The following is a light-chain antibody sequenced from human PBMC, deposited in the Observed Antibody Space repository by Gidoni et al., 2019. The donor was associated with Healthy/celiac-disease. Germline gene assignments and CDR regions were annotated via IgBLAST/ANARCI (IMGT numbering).Light chain of an antibody. CDR3: QQYGSSPRT. V-gene: IGKV3-20*01. CDR2: GAS. J-gene: IGKJ1*01. Sequence: VLTQSPGTLSLSPGERATLSCRASQSVSSSYLAWYQQTPGQAPRLLIYGASSRATGIPDRFSGSGSGTDFTLTISRLEPEDFAVYYCQQYGSSPRTFXQXTKVEIK. CDR1: QSVSSSY.